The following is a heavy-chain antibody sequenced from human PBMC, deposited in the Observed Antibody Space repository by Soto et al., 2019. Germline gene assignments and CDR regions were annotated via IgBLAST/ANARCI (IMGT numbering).Heavy chain of an antibody. CDR1: GFTFSSHP. D-gene: IGHD3-22*01. CDR2: INSNGGST. V-gene: IGHV3-64D*06. CDR3: VKAYSGIYWH. J-gene: IGHJ1*01. Sequence: GGSLRLSCSASGFTFSSHPMHWVRQAPGKGLEYVSAINSNGGSTYYADSVKGRFTISRDNSKNTLYLQMSSLRVEDTAVYYCVKAYSGIYWHWGQGTLVTVSS.